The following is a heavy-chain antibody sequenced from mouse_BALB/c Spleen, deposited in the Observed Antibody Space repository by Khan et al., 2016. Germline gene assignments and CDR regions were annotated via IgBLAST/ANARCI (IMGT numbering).Heavy chain of an antibody. CDR1: GYTFTSYW. V-gene: IGHV1S81*02. CDR2: INPSNGRT. CDR3: ALHYYGSSYGCAY. Sequence: QVQLQQPGAELVKPGASVKLSCKASGYTFTSYWMHWVKQRPGQGLEWIGEINPSNGRTNYNEKFKSKATLTVDKSSSTAYMQLSSLTSEDSAVYYCALHYYGSSYGCAYWGQGTLVTVSA. D-gene: IGHD1-1*01. J-gene: IGHJ3*01.